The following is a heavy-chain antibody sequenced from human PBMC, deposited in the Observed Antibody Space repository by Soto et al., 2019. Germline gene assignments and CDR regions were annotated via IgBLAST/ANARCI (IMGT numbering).Heavy chain of an antibody. Sequence: GGSLRLSCAASGFTFSDYYMSWIRQAPGKGLEWVSYISSSGSTIYYADSVKGRFTISRDNAKNSLYLQMNSLRAEDTAVYYCARSFVSGSYYNGTHYYYYYMDVWGKGTTVTVSS. D-gene: IGHD3-10*01. J-gene: IGHJ6*03. CDR3: ARSFVSGSYYNGTHYYYYYMDV. V-gene: IGHV3-11*01. CDR2: ISSSGSTI. CDR1: GFTFSDYY.